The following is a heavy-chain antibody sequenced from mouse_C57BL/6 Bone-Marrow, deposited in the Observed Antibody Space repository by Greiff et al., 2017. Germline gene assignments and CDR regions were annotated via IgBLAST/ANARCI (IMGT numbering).Heavy chain of an antibody. D-gene: IGHD3-2*02. J-gene: IGHJ4*01. CDR2: ISNLAYSI. V-gene: IGHV5-15*01. CDR1: GFTFSDYG. CDR3: ARQLSYAMDY. Sequence: EVHLVESGGGLVQPGGSLKLSCAASGFTFSDYGMAWVRQAPRKGLEWVAFISNLAYSIYYADTVTGRFTISRENAKNTLCLEMSSLRSEDTAMDYCARQLSYAMDYWGQGTSVTVSS.